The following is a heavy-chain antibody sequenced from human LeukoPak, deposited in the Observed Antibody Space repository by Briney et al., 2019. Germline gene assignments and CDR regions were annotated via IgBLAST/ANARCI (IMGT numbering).Heavy chain of an antibody. V-gene: IGHV4-34*01. Sequence: PSETLSLTCAVYGGSFSGYYWSWIRQPPGKWLEWIGEINHSGSTNYNPSLKSRFTISVDTSKNQFSLTLSSVTAADTAVYYCERGYTADYWGQGTLVTVSS. J-gene: IGHJ4*02. D-gene: IGHD5-18*01. CDR2: INHSGST. CDR1: GGSFSGYY. CDR3: ERGYTADY.